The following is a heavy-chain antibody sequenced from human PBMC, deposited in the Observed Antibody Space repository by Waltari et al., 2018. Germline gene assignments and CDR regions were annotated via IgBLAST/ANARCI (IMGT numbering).Heavy chain of an antibody. CDR3: ARVQLGYYYYGMDV. D-gene: IGHD5-18*01. Sequence: QVQLVQSGAEVKKPGASVKVSCKASGYTFTGYYMHWVRQAPGQGIEWMGRINPNSGGTNYAKKFQGRVTKTRDTSISTAYMERSRLGSDDTAVYYCARVQLGYYYYGMDVWGQGTTVTVSS. CDR2: INPNSGGT. J-gene: IGHJ6*02. V-gene: IGHV1-2*06. CDR1: GYTFTGYY.